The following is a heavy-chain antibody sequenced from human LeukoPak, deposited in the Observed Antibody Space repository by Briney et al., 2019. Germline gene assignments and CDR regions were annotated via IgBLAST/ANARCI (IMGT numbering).Heavy chain of an antibody. CDR2: ISAYNGYT. V-gene: IGHV1-18*01. CDR1: GYTFTNYG. J-gene: IGHJ1*01. D-gene: IGHD4-11*01. CDR3: ARDKAVTTERTQYFHH. Sequence: ASVKVSRKASGYTFTNYGVSWVRQAPGQGLEWMGWISAYNGYTNYAQKFQFRVTMTTDTSTSTAYMELRGLTSDDTAVYYCARDKAVTTERTQYFHHWGQGTLVTVSS.